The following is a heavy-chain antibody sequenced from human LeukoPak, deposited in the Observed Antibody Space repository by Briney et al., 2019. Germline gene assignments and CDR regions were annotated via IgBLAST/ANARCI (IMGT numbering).Heavy chain of an antibody. CDR1: GFTFSSYA. V-gene: IGHV3-23*01. CDR2: ISGSGGST. D-gene: IGHD3-10*01. CDR3: AKPPVRYYYGSGSYSYLDF. Sequence: HPGGSLRLSCAVSGFTFSSYAMSWVPQAPGKGLEWVLAISGSGGSTYYADSVKGRFTISRDNSKNTLYLQMNGVAAEDTAVYDCAKPPVRYYYGSGSYSYLDFWGQGTLVTVSS. J-gene: IGHJ4*02.